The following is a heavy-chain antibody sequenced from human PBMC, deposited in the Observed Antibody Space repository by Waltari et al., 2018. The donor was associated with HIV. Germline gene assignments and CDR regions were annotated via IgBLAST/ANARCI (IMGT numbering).Heavy chain of an antibody. J-gene: IGHJ6*02. V-gene: IGHV4-34*01. D-gene: IGHD2-2*02. Sequence: QVQLQQWGAGLLKPSETLSLTCAVYGGSFSGYYWSWIRQPPGKGLEWIGEINHRGSTNYNPPLKSRVIISVDTSMNQFSLKLSSGTAADTAVYYCARARYCSSTRCYTKGRRNSFYYYALDVWGQGTTVTVSS. CDR3: ARARYCSSTRCYTKGRRNSFYYYALDV. CDR2: INHRGST. CDR1: GGSFSGYY.